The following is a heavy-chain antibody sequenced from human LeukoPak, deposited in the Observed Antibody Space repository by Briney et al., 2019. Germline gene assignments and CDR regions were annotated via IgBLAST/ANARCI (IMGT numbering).Heavy chain of an antibody. CDR3: AINLAVAGPRAIGFDI. Sequence: RPSETLSLTCPVSGVSIRSYDGSWMRPPPGKGRGGIGYIYYSGSTNYNPSLKSRVTISVDTSKNQFSLKLSSVTAADTAVYYCAINLAVAGPRAIGFDIWGQGTMVTVSS. D-gene: IGHD6-19*01. J-gene: IGHJ3*02. CDR2: IYYSGST. V-gene: IGHV4-59*01. CDR1: GVSIRSYD.